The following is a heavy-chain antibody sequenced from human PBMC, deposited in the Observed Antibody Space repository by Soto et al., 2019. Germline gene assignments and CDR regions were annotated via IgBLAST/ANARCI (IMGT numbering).Heavy chain of an antibody. D-gene: IGHD3-9*01. CDR1: GFTVSSNY. J-gene: IGHJ2*01. CDR2: IYSGGST. CDR3: ARGAPSHLMTGYYNNYWYFDL. Sequence: EVQLVETGGGLIQPGGSLRLSCAASGFTVSSNYMSWVRQAPGKGLEWVSVIYSGGSTYYADSVKGRFTISRDNSKNTLYLQMNGLRAEDTAVYYCARGAPSHLMTGYYNNYWYFDLWGRGTLVTVSS. V-gene: IGHV3-53*02.